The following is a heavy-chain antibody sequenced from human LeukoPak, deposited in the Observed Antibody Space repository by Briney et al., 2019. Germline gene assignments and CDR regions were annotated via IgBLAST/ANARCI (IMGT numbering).Heavy chain of an antibody. V-gene: IGHV3-23*01. D-gene: IGHD3-10*01. CDR1: GFTFSSYA. CDR3: AKVRSMVRGATSDY. CDR2: ISGSGGST. J-gene: IGHJ4*02. Sequence: GGSLRLSCAASGFTFSSYAMSWVRQAPGKRLEWVSAISGSGGSTYYADSVKGRFTISRDNSKNTLYLQMNSLRAEDTAVYYCAKVRSMVRGATSDYWGQGTLVTVSS.